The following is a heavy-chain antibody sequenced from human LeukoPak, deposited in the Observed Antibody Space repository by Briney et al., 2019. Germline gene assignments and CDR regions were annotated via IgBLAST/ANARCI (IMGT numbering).Heavy chain of an antibody. V-gene: IGHV3-7*01. CDR1: GFTFSSYW. J-gene: IGHJ4*02. Sequence: SGGSLRLSCAASGFTFSSYWMSWVRQAPGKGLEWVANIKQDGSEKYYVDSVKGRFIISRDNAKNSLYLQMNSLRAEDTAVYYCARGGDCSGGSCYWVFDYWGQGTLVTVSS. CDR2: IKQDGSEK. D-gene: IGHD2-15*01. CDR3: ARGGDCSGGSCYWVFDY.